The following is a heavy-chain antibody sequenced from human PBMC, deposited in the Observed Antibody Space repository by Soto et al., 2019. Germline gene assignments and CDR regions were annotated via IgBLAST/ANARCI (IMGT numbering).Heavy chain of an antibody. Sequence: SETLSLTCTVSVVSISSYYWSWIRQPPGKGLEWIGYIYYSGSTNYNPSLKSRVTISVDTSKNQFSLKLSSVTAADTAVYYCARDRILYYDSSGYYYQGDNGWFEPWGQGTLVNVSS. CDR3: ARDRILYYDSSGYYYQGDNGWFEP. J-gene: IGHJ5*02. D-gene: IGHD3-22*01. CDR2: IYYSGST. CDR1: VVSISSYY. V-gene: IGHV4-59*01.